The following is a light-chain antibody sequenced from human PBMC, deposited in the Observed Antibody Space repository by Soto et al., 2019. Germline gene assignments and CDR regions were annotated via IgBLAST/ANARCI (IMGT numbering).Light chain of an antibody. Sequence: EIVMTQSPATLSVSPGVRATLSCRASQSVSSSLAWYQQKPGQAPRLLIYGASTRATGIPARFTGSGSGTEFTLTISSLQSEDFAVYYCQQYNNWSPITFGQGTRLEIK. CDR3: QQYNNWSPIT. CDR2: GAS. V-gene: IGKV3-15*01. CDR1: QSVSSS. J-gene: IGKJ5*01.